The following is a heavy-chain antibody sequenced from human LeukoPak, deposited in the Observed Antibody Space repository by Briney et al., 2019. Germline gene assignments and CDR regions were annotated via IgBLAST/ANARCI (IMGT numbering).Heavy chain of an antibody. J-gene: IGHJ3*01. CDR3: ARALRYCSANACYSTFDL. Sequence: HSQTLSLTCAISGNSVSTDTTAWNWLRQSPSRGLEWLGRTYYRSKWYNDYAVSVKSRTTINPDTSKNQFSLRLNSVTPEDTAVYYCARALRYCSANACYSTFDLWGQGTLVTVSS. V-gene: IGHV6-1*01. D-gene: IGHD2-15*01. CDR2: TYYRSKWYN. CDR1: GNSVSTDTTA.